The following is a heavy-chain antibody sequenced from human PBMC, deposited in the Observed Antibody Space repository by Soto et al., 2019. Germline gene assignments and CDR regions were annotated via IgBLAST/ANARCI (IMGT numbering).Heavy chain of an antibody. CDR2: FKHRGST. J-gene: IGHJ4*02. Sequence: QVQLQQWGAGLLKPSETLSLTCAVYGGSFSGYYWSWIRQPPGKGLEWIGEFKHRGSTNYNPSLKSRVTISVDTSKNQFSLKLSSVTAADTAVYYCARLYGSRGPFDYWGQGTLVTVSS. CDR1: GGSFSGYY. D-gene: IGHD6-13*01. V-gene: IGHV4-34*01. CDR3: ARLYGSRGPFDY.